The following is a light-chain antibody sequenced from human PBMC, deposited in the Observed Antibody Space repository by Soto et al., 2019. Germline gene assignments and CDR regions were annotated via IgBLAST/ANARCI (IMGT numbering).Light chain of an antibody. CDR3: HQYGSSSWT. CDR2: GAS. J-gene: IGKJ1*01. V-gene: IGKV3-20*01. CDR1: QGVSSTY. Sequence: EIVLTQSPGTLSLSPGERATLSCRASQGVSSTYLAWYQQKPGQAPRLLIFGASIRATDIPDRFSGSGSGTDFTLTITRLEPEDFAVYYCHQYGSSSWTFGQGTKVEIK.